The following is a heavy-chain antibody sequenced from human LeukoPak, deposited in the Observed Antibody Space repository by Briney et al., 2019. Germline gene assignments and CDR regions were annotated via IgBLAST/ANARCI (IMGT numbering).Heavy chain of an antibody. CDR1: GGSISSYY. CDR2: IYYSGST. D-gene: IGHD1-26*01. V-gene: IGHV4-59*01. J-gene: IGHJ6*03. Sequence: PPETLSLTCTVSGGSISSYYWSWIRQPPGKGLEWIGYIYYSGSTNYNPSLKSRVTISVDTSKNQFSLKLSSVTAADTAVYYCARVGSGSYYGYYYYYMDVWGKGTTVTVSS. CDR3: ARVGSGSYYGYYYYYMDV.